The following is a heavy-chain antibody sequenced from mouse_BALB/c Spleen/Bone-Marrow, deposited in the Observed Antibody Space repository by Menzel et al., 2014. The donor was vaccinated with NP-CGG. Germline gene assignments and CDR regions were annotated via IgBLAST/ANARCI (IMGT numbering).Heavy chain of an antibody. V-gene: IGHV5-6-4*01. Sequence: EVKLMESGGGLVKPGGSLKLSCAASGFTFSSYTMSWVRQTPEKRLEWVATISSGGSYTYYPDSAKGRFTISRDNAKNTLYLQMSSLKSEDTAMYYCTRDPYYYGSSYAMDYWGQGTSVTVSS. CDR1: GFTFSSYT. CDR2: ISSGGSYT. J-gene: IGHJ4*01. CDR3: TRDPYYYGSSYAMDY. D-gene: IGHD1-1*01.